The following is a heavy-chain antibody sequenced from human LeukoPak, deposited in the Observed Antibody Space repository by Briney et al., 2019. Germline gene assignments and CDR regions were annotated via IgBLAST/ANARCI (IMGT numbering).Heavy chain of an antibody. CDR2: IYYSGST. CDR1: GGSISSGGYY. CDR3: ARERGYCSSTSCRYYFDY. Sequence: SETLSLTCTVSGGSISSGGYYWSWIRQHPGKGLEWIGYIYYSGSTYYNPSLKSRVTISVDTSKNQFSLKLSSVTAADTAVYYCARERGYCSSTSCRYYFDYWGQGTLVTVPS. D-gene: IGHD2-2*01. J-gene: IGHJ4*02. V-gene: IGHV4-31*03.